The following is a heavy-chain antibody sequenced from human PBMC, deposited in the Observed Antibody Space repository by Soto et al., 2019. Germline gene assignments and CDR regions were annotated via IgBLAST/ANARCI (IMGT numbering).Heavy chain of an antibody. V-gene: IGHV3-53*04. J-gene: IGHJ6*03. CDR1: GFTVSSNS. CDR2: IYSGGST. Sequence: GGSLRLSCAASGFTVSSNSMSWVRQAPGKGLEWVSTIYSGGSTYYADSVKGRFTISRHNSKNTLYLQMNSLRAEDTAVYYCARDVSSSGNYYYYMDVWGKGTTVTVSS. D-gene: IGHD6-13*01. CDR3: ARDVSSSGNYYYYMDV.